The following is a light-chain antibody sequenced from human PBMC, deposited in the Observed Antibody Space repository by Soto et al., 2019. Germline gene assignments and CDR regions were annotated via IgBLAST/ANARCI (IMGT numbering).Light chain of an antibody. CDR3: QQYGSSPLT. Sequence: EVVMTQSPATLSVSPGEGATLSCRASQNVAGRYLAWYQQKPGQSPRLLIYGASNRATGIADRFSASGSGTDFTLTISRLQPEDFAVYFCQQYGSSPLTFGGGTKVDIK. V-gene: IGKV3-20*01. CDR2: GAS. J-gene: IGKJ4*01. CDR1: QNVAGRY.